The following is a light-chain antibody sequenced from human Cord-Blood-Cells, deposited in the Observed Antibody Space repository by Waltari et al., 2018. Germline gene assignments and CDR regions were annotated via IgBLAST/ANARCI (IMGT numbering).Light chain of an antibody. V-gene: IGKV1-39*01. CDR3: QQSYSTWP. J-gene: IGKJ1*01. CDR2: AAS. CDR1: QSISSY. Sequence: DIQMTQSPSSLSASVGDRVTITCRASQSISSYLNWYQQKPGKAPKLLIYAASSLQSGVPSRFSVSASGTDFTLTISSLQPEDFATYYCQQSYSTWPFGQGTKVEIK.